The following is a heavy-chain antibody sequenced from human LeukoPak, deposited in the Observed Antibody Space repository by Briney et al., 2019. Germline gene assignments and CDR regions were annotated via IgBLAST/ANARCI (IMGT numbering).Heavy chain of an antibody. D-gene: IGHD5-12*01. V-gene: IGHV4-39*01. CDR3: ARRSGYDWRFDY. Sequence: SETLSLTCTVSGGSISSSSYYWGWIRQPPGKGLEWIGSIYYSGSTYYNPSLKSRVTISVDTSNNQFSLKLSSVTAADTAVYYCARRSGYDWRFDYWGQGTLVTVSS. CDR2: IYYSGST. CDR1: GGSISSSSYY. J-gene: IGHJ4*02.